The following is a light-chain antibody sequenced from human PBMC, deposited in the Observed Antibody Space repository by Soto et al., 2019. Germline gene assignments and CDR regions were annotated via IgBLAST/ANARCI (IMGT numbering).Light chain of an antibody. V-gene: IGKV3-20*01. CDR2: GTS. CDR1: QSGGNNY. Sequence: EIVLTQSPGTLSLSPGERATLTCRTSQSGGNNYLAWYPHKPGQAPRLLIYGTSNRATGIPDRFSGSGSGTGFTLTISRLEPEDFAVYYSRQFASSRYTFGQGTKLEIK. CDR3: RQFASSRYT. J-gene: IGKJ2*01.